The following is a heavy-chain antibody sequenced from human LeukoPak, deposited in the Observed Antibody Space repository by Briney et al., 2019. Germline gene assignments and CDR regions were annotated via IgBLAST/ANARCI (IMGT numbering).Heavy chain of an antibody. J-gene: IGHJ4*02. CDR2: ISSGGFTI. D-gene: IGHD4-11*01. CDR1: GFTFSSYS. Sequence: GSLRLSCAASGFTFSSYSMNWVRQAPGKGLEWISYISSGGFTIYYADSVKGRFTVSRDNAKKTLHLQMNSLRAEDTALYYCARDEPATVTFFDYWFQGILVTVSS. V-gene: IGHV3-48*04. CDR3: ARDEPATVTFFDY.